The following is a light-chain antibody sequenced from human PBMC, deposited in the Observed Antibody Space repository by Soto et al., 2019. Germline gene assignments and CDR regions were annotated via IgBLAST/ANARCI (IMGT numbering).Light chain of an antibody. CDR2: DAS. V-gene: IGKV1-9*01. CDR1: QGLRSY. Sequence: IQLTQSPSSLSASVGDRVTITCRASQGLRSYLAWYQQKPGKAPKLLIYDASTLQSGVPSRFSGSGSGTEFTLTISSLQHEDFAIYYCQQLNSYLGAFGQGTKLDIK. CDR3: QQLNSYLGA. J-gene: IGKJ2*01.